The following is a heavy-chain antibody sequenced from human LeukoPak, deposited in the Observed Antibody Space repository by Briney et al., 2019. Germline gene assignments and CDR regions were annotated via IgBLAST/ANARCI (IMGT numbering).Heavy chain of an antibody. V-gene: IGHV1-46*01. D-gene: IGHD6-19*01. CDR1: GYTFSSCY. Sequence: ASVKVSCKASGYTFSSCYMHWVRQAPGQGLEWMGIINPSGGSTSYAQKFQGRVTMTRDTSTSTVYMELSSLRSEDTAVYYCARDPYSSGWLLEISFDYWGQGTLATVSS. CDR3: ARDPYSSGWLLEISFDY. J-gene: IGHJ4*02. CDR2: INPSGGST.